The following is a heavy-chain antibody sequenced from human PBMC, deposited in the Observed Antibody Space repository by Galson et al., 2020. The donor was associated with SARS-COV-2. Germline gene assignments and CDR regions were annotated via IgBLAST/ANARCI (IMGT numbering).Heavy chain of an antibody. CDR3: ARGVSSAFDL. CDR1: GFTFPTHW. D-gene: IGHD6-13*01. J-gene: IGHJ3*01. V-gene: IGHV3-7*03. CDR2: IMPDGSGT. Sequence: GGSLRLSCAASGFTFPTHWMNWVRQAPGKGLEWVANIMPDGSGTSYVDSVKGRFTISRDSAQSSLYLQMNSLRVEDTAVYYCARGVSSAFDLWGQGTMVTVSS.